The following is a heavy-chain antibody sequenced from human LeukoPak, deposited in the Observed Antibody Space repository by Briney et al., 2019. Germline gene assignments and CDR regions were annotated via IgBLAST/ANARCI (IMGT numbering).Heavy chain of an antibody. J-gene: IGHJ6*03. V-gene: IGHV4-61*02. CDR1: GGSISSGSYY. D-gene: IGHD2-2*01. CDR2: IYTSGST. Sequence: PSETLSLTCTVSGGSISSGSYYWSWIRQPAGKGLEWIGRIYTSGSTNYNPSLKSRVTISVDTSKNQFSLKLSSVTAADTAVYYCARETRSNYYYYYMDVWGKGTTVTISS. CDR3: ARETRSNYYYYYMDV.